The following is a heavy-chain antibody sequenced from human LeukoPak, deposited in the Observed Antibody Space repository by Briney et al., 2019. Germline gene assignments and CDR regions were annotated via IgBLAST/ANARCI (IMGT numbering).Heavy chain of an antibody. CDR3: ARDLTGTNYYFDY. Sequence: GGSLRLSCAASRFTFSSYGMHWVRQAPGKGLEWVAVIWYDGSNKYYADSVKGRFTISRDNSKNTLYLQMNSLRAEDTAVYYCARDLTGTNYYFDYWGQGTLVTVSS. V-gene: IGHV3-33*01. CDR2: IWYDGSNK. D-gene: IGHD1-7*01. J-gene: IGHJ4*02. CDR1: RFTFSSYG.